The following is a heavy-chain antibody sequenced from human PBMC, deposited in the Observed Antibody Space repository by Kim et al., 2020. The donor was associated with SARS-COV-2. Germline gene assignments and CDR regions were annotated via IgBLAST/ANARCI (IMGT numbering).Heavy chain of an antibody. V-gene: IGHV7-4-1*02. CDR1: GYTFTSYA. CDR2: INTNTGNP. Sequence: ASVKVSCKAPGYTFTSYAMNWVRQAPGQGLEWMGWINTNTGNPTYAQGFTGRFVFSLDTSVSTAYLQISSLKAEDTAVYYCARDKGDWCSSTSCYAGFHYWGQGTLVTVSS. CDR3: ARDKGDWCSSTSCYAGFHY. J-gene: IGHJ4*02. D-gene: IGHD2-2*01.